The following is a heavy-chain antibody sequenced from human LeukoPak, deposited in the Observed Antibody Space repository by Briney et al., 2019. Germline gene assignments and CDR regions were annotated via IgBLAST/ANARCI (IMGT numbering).Heavy chain of an antibody. V-gene: IGHV5-51*01. Sequence: GESLKISCRASGYSFSTYWIGWVRQMPGEGLEWMGIIYPGDSDTRYSPSFQGLVTISVDKSISTAYLQWSSLKASDTAMYYCARRLTTATFDYWGQGTLVTVSS. D-gene: IGHD4-11*01. CDR2: IYPGDSDT. CDR1: GYSFSTYW. CDR3: ARRLTTATFDY. J-gene: IGHJ4*02.